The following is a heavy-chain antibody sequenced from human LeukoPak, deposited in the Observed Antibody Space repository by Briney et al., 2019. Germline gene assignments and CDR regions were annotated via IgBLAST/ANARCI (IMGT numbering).Heavy chain of an antibody. CDR2: IYPYDSDT. V-gene: IGHV5-51*01. D-gene: IGHD1-7*01. Sequence: GESLKISCKGSGYTFYNFWIGWVRQMPGKGLEWMGIIYPYDSDTRYGPSFQGQVTISADKSISTAYLQWSSLKASDTAMYYCARRKSGTGDAFDIWGQGTMVTVSS. CDR3: ARRKSGTGDAFDI. J-gene: IGHJ3*02. CDR1: GYTFYNFW.